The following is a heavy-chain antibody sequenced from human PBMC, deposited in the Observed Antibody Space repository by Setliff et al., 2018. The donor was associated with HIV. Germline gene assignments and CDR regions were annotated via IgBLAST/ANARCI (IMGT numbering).Heavy chain of an antibody. J-gene: IGHJ4*02. V-gene: IGHV3-30*04. D-gene: IGHD1-26*01. Sequence: GGSLRLSCAASGFTFSSYAMHWVRQAPGKGLEWVAVISYDGSNKYYADSVKGRFTISRDNSKNTLYLQMNSLRAEDTAVYYCARSRGEWGLLHFDYWCQGTLVTVSS. CDR1: GFTFSSYA. CDR3: ARSRGEWGLLHFDY. CDR2: ISYDGSNK.